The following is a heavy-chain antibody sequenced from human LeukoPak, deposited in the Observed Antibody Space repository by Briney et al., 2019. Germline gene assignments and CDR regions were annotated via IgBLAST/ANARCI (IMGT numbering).Heavy chain of an antibody. J-gene: IGHJ4*02. Sequence: GGSLRLSCTTSGFTFGDYAMNWVRQAPGKGLEWVGFITSKAYGGTTEYAASLRGRFTISRDDSKSIAYLQMNSLKTEDTAVYYCTREGRGSDAFDYWGQGTLVTVSS. D-gene: IGHD3-16*01. CDR3: TREGRGSDAFDY. V-gene: IGHV3-49*04. CDR1: GFTFGDYA. CDR2: ITSKAYGGTT.